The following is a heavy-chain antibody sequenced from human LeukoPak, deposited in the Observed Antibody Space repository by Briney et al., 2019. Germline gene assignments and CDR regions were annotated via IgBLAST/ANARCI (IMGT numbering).Heavy chain of an antibody. D-gene: IGHD3-16*01. Sequence: QPGGSLRLSCAASGFTFSSYSMNWVRQAPGKGLEWVSYISSSSSTIYYADSVKGRFTISRDNAKNSLYLQMNSLRAEDTAVYYCARDGYDYYYYMDVWGKGTTVTVSS. CDR3: ARDGYDYYYYMDV. CDR2: ISSSSSTI. V-gene: IGHV3-48*01. CDR1: GFTFSSYS. J-gene: IGHJ6*03.